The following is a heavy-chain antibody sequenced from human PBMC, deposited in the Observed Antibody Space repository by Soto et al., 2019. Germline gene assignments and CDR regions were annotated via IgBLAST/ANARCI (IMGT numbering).Heavy chain of an antibody. D-gene: IGHD3-9*01. CDR2: ISYNGTNK. J-gene: IGHJ6*02. V-gene: IGHV3-30*18. Sequence: GGSLRLSCAASGFTFSNYGMHWVRQAPGKGLEWVTTISYNGTNKYYADSVKGRFTISRDNSKNTLYLQMNSLRVEDTAVYYCANPIGELYDILTGLTSYYGMDVWGQGTTVTVSS. CDR3: ANPIGELYDILTGLTSYYGMDV. CDR1: GFTFSNYG.